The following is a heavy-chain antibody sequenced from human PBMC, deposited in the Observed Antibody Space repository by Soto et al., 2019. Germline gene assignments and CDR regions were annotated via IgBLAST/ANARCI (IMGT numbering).Heavy chain of an antibody. Sequence: PGGSLRPPCEASGFTFDDYTMHWVRQAPGKGLEWVYLISWDGGSTYYADSVKGRFTTSRDNSKNSLYLQMNSLRPEDTALYYCAKTDGAHSSWYSRDYCYYGMDVWGQGTTVTVSS. CDR2: ISWDGGST. D-gene: IGHD6-13*01. V-gene: IGHV3-43*01. J-gene: IGHJ6*02. CDR3: AKTDGAHSSWYSRDYCYYGMDV. CDR1: GFTFDDYT.